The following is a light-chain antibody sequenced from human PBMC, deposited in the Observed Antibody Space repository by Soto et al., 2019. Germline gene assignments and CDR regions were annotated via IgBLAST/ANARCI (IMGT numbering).Light chain of an antibody. CDR3: NAYPGDNPRFYG. J-gene: IGLJ1*01. Sequence: SVLTQPASVSGSPGQSITISCTGTRSDVGHYDYVSWYQHHPGKAPKLIIYDVSSRPSGISNRFSGSKSGNTASLVISGLQTEDESYYYCNAYPGDNPRFYGFASRTKVTVL. CDR2: DVS. CDR1: RSDVGHYDY. V-gene: IGLV2-14*03.